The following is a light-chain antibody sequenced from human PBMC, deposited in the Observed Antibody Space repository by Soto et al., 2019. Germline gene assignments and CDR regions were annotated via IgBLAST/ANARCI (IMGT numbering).Light chain of an antibody. J-gene: IGLJ3*02. CDR2: SNN. V-gene: IGLV1-44*01. CDR3: AAWDDSLNGPV. Sequence: QSVLTQPPSVSGAPGQRVTISCTGSSSNIGAGYDVHWYQQLPGTAPKLLIYSNNQRPSGVPDRFSGSKSGTSASLAISGLQSEDEADYHCAAWDDSLNGPVFGGGTKVTVL. CDR1: SSNIGAGYD.